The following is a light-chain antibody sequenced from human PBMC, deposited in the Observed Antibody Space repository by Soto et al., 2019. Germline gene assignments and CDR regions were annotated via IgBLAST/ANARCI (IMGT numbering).Light chain of an antibody. V-gene: IGKV1-39*01. CDR2: AAS. J-gene: IGKJ5*01. CDR3: QQTYTTLSIT. Sequence: DIQMTQSPSSLSGSVGDRVTITCRASENISRHLNWYQQKPGKAPKLLIYAASSLQNGVPSRFRGGGSGTDFTLTISNLQPEDVATSYCQQTYTTLSITFGQGTRLESK. CDR1: ENISRH.